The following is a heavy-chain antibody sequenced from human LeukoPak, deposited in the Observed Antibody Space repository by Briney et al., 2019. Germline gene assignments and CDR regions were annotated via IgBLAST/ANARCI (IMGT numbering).Heavy chain of an antibody. CDR3: ARVDKTVFGGYYYMDV. D-gene: IGHD3-3*01. J-gene: IGHJ6*03. CDR1: GGSISSYY. V-gene: IGHV4-59*01. CDR2: IYYNGST. Sequence: PSETLSLTCAVSGGSISSYYWSWIRQPPGQGLEGIGYIYYNGSTNYNPSLKSRATITVDTSKNQFSLKLSSVTAADTAVYYCARVDKTVFGGYYYMDVWGKGTTVTVSS.